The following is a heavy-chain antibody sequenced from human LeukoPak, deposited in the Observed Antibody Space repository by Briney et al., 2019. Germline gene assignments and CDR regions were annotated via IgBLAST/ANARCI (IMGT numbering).Heavy chain of an antibody. D-gene: IGHD3-22*01. J-gene: IGHJ4*02. CDR1: GFTFSSYW. CDR3: ARSQRETYYYDSSGYAPLEC. V-gene: IGHV3-74*01. CDR2: IASDGSST. Sequence: PGGSLRLSCAASGFTFSSYWMNWVRQAPGKGLVWVSRIASDGSSTTYADSVKGRFSISRDNAKNTLYLQMNSLRSEDTAVYYCARSQRETYYYDSSGYAPLECWGQGTLVTVSS.